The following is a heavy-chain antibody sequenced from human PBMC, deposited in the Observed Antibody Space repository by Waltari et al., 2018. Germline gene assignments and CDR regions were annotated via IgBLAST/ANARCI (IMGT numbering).Heavy chain of an antibody. Sequence: EVQLLESGGDLVQPGGSLRLSCAASGFSFSHYPMAWVRQARGKGPEWVSTMTADGRSRNYADSVKGRFTISRDNSQNTLDLQMNTLRAEDTAVYFCAKADFGDPFWYFDLWGRGTLVTV. CDR1: GFSFSHYP. CDR2: MTADGRSR. CDR3: AKADFGDPFWYFDL. D-gene: IGHD4-17*01. J-gene: IGHJ2*01. V-gene: IGHV3-23*01.